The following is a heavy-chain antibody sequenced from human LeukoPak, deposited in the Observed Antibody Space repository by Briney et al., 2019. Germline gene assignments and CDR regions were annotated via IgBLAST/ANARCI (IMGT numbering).Heavy chain of an antibody. CDR3: ARSSQYYDFWSGFDY. V-gene: IGHV4-4*02. D-gene: IGHD3-3*01. CDR1: GGSISSSNW. CDR2: IYHSGST. J-gene: IGHJ4*02. Sequence: PSETLSLTCAVSGGSISSSNWWSWVRQPPGKGLEWIGEIYHSGSTNYNPSLKSRVTISVDKSKNQFSLKLSSVTAADTAVYYCARSSQYYDFWSGFDYWGQGTLVTVSS.